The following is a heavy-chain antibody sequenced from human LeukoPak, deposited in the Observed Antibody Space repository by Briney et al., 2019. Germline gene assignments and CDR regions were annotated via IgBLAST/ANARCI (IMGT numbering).Heavy chain of an antibody. CDR1: GGSFSGYY. J-gene: IGHJ4*02. CDR3: ARGAGGYYDFWSGYGSYFDY. Sequence: PSETLSLTCAVYGGSFSGYYWSWIRQPPGKGLEWIGEINHSGSTNYNPSLKSRVTISVDTSKNQFSLKLSSVTAADTAVYYCARGAGGYYDFWSGYGSYFDYWGQGTLVTVSS. CDR2: INHSGST. V-gene: IGHV4-34*01. D-gene: IGHD3-3*01.